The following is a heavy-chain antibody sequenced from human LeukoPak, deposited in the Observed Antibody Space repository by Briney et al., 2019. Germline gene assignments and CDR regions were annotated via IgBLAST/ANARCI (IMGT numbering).Heavy chain of an antibody. D-gene: IGHD3-10*01. CDR3: ARTDRSMVRDNWFDP. CDR1: DGSISSYY. J-gene: IGHJ5*02. CDR2: IYTSGST. V-gene: IGHV4-4*07. Sequence: SETLSLTCTVSDGSISSYYWSWIRQPAGKGLEWIGRIYTSGSTNYNPSLKSRVTMSVDTSKNQFSLKLSSVTAADTAVYYCARTDRSMVRDNWFDPWGQGTLVTVSS.